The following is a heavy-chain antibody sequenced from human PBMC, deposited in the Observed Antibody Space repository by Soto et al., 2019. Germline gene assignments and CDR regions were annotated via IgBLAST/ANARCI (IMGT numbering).Heavy chain of an antibody. CDR1: GGSVSSGDYY. CDR3: AREGGAGTGAFDV. V-gene: IGHV4-30-4*01. Sequence: QVQLQESGPGLVKPSQTLSLTCTVSGGSVSSGDYYWSWIRQPPGKGLEWIGYMFYGGTTYYNPSLKSRVTISPDMSKKQFSLRLNSVTAADTAVYYCAREGGAGTGAFDVWGQGTMVTVSS. D-gene: IGHD3-10*01. CDR2: MFYGGTT. J-gene: IGHJ3*01.